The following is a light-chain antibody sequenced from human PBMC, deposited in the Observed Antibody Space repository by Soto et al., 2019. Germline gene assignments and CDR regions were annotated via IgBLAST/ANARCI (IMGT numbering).Light chain of an antibody. CDR1: ESVSSN. J-gene: IGKJ5*01. CDR3: QQYNNWPPSII. V-gene: IGKV3-15*01. Sequence: ATLSCRASESVSSNLAWYQQGPGQAPRLLIYGASTRATDTPVRFRGSGSGTEFTLTISSLQSEDFAVYYCQQYNNWPPSIIFGQGTRLEIK. CDR2: GAS.